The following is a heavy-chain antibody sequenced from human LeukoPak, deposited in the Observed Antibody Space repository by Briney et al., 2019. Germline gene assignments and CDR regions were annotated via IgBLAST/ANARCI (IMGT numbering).Heavy chain of an antibody. CDR3: ARGLPYCSSTSCYVGYNWFDP. V-gene: IGHV4-34*01. CDR1: GGSISSYY. D-gene: IGHD2-2*01. J-gene: IGHJ5*02. Sequence: SETLSLTCTVSGGSISSYYWSWIRQPPGKGLEWIGEINHSGSTNYNPSLKSRVTISVDTSKNQFSLKLSSVTAADTAVYYCARGLPYCSSTSCYVGYNWFDPWGQGTLVTVSS. CDR2: INHSGST.